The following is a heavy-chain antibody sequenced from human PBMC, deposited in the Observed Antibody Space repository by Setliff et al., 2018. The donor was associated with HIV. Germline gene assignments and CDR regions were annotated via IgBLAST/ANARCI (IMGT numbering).Heavy chain of an antibody. CDR1: GFIFSNYW. CDR3: ARANYGFDY. CDR2: IRQDGSEE. V-gene: IGHV3-7*04. D-gene: IGHD4-17*01. Sequence: GGSLRLSCGTSGFIFSNYWMNWVRQAPGKGLEWVANIRQDGSEEYYAHSLRGRFTISRDNAQNSLYLQMSGLRAEDTAVYYCARANYGFDYWGQGTLVTAPQ. J-gene: IGHJ4*02.